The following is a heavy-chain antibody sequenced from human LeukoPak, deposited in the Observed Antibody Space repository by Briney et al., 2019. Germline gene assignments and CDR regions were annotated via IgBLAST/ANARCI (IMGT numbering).Heavy chain of an antibody. CDR2: IVGGGETT. D-gene: IGHD2-2*01. J-gene: IGHJ4*02. CDR3: AREPCSSTNCRIFDS. V-gene: IGHV3-23*01. Sequence: PGGSLRLSCAASGFTFSQYTMSWVRQAPGKGLERVSAIVGGGETTFYADSVKGRFTISRDNSKNTLYLQMNSLRAEDTAVYYCAREPCSSTNCRIFDSWGQGTLVTVSS. CDR1: GFTFSQYT.